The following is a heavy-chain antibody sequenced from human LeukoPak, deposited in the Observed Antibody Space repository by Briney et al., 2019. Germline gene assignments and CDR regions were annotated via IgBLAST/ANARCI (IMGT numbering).Heavy chain of an antibody. V-gene: IGHV3-23*01. CDR1: GFTFSSYN. CDR2: ISGSGGST. D-gene: IGHD6-13*01. J-gene: IGHJ5*02. CDR3: AKGNAAAAGGPWTWFDP. Sequence: VGVLRLSCAASGFTFSSYNMKWVRQAPGKGLEWVSAISGSGGSTYYADSVKGRFTISRDNSQNTLYLQMNSLRAEDTAIYYCAKGNAAAAGGPWTWFDPWGQGTLVTVSS.